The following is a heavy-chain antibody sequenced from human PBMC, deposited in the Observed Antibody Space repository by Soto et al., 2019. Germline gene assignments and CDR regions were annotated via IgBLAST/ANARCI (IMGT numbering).Heavy chain of an antibody. CDR1: GFTFSSYA. D-gene: IGHD3-3*01. J-gene: IGHJ5*02. CDR2: ISGSGGST. CDR3: AKYPFVKSFVSWFDP. Sequence: EVQLVESGGGLVQPGGSLRLSCAASGFTFSSYAMSWVRQAPGKGLEWVSAISGSGGSTYYADSVKGRFTISRDNAKNTLYLQMKSLRAEETAVFYGAKYPFVKSFVSWFDPWGQGTLVPVS. V-gene: IGHV3-23*04.